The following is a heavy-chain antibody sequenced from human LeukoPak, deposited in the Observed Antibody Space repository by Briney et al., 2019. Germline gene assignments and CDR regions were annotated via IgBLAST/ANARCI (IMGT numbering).Heavy chain of an antibody. Sequence: SVKVSCTASRFNFTSSAVPWVGPARGQRLGWIGWMVVGSGNTNYAQKFQERVTITRDMSTSTAYMELSSLRSEDTAVYYCAAGNGDYFDYWGQGTLVTVSS. CDR1: RFNFTSSA. J-gene: IGHJ4*02. D-gene: IGHD4-17*01. V-gene: IGHV1-58*01. CDR2: MVVGSGNT. CDR3: AAGNGDYFDY.